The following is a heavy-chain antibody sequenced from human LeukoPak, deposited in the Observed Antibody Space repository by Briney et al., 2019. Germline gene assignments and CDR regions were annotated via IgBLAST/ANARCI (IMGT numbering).Heavy chain of an antibody. V-gene: IGHV3-30*02. J-gene: IGHJ5*02. CDR3: AKDPRDIVVVPAARWFDP. CDR2: IRYDGSDK. CDR1: GFIFTDYG. D-gene: IGHD2-2*01. Sequence: QPGGSLRLSCAASGFIFTDYGMHWVRQAPGKGLEWLTFIRYDGSDKYYADSVKGRFTISRDNSKNTLYLQMNSLRAEDTAVYYCAKDPRDIVVVPAARWFDPWGQGTLVTVSS.